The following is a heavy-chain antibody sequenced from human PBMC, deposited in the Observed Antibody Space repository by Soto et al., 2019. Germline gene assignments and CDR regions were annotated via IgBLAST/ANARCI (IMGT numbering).Heavy chain of an antibody. Sequence: AAVNVSCKASGYNFINYGITWVRQAPGQGLEWMGWIRVHNGNTNYAQKLQGRVTMTTDTSTSTAYMELRSLRSDDTAVYYCARERSVGYCITTTCPKPSYYYAMDVWGQGTTVTVSS. CDR1: GYNFINYG. CDR2: IRVHNGNT. CDR3: ARERSVGYCITTTCPKPSYYYAMDV. D-gene: IGHD2-2*01. V-gene: IGHV1-18*01. J-gene: IGHJ6*02.